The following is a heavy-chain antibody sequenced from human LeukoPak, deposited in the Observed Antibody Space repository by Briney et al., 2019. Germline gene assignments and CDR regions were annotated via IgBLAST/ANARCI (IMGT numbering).Heavy chain of an antibody. CDR1: GGSISSYY. CDR3: ARDRYYYDSNGYYYFDY. D-gene: IGHD3-22*01. J-gene: IGHJ4*02. V-gene: IGHV4-4*07. Sequence: TSETLSLTCTVSGGSISSYYWSWIRQPAGKGLEWIGRIYTSGSSYYNPSLKGRVSMSVDTSRNQLSLKLSSVTAADTAVYYCARDRYYYDSNGYYYFDYWGQGTLVTVSS. CDR2: IYTSGSS.